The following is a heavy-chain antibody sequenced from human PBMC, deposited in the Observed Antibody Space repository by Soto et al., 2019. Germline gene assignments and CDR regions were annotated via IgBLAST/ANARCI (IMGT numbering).Heavy chain of an antibody. V-gene: IGHV4-59*01. CDR1: GGSISSYY. D-gene: IGHD6-13*01. CDR3: ARDRWAAAGFDP. Sequence: PSETLSLTCTVSGGSISSYYWSWIRQPPGKGLEWIGYIYYSGSTSYNPSLKSRVTISVDTSKNQFSLKLSSVTAADTAVYYCARDRWAAAGFDPWGQGTLVTVSS. CDR2: IYYSGST. J-gene: IGHJ5*02.